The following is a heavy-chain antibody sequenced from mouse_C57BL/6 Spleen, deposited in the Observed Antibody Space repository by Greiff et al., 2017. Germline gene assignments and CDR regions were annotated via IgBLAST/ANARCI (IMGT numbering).Heavy chain of an antibody. CDR1: GYTFTDYY. J-gene: IGHJ1*03. D-gene: IGHD1-1*01. V-gene: IGHV1-26*01. CDR2: INPNNGGT. Sequence: VQLQQSGPELVKPGASVKISCKASGYTFTDYYMNWVKQSHGKSLEWIGDINPNNGGTSYNQKFKGKATLTVDKSSSTAYMGLRSLTSEDSAVYYCARGYGSSYWYFDVWGKGTTVTVSS. CDR3: ARGYGSSYWYFDV.